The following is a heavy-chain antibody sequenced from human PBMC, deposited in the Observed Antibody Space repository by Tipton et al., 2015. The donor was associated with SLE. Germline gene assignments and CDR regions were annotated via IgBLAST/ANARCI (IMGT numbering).Heavy chain of an antibody. D-gene: IGHD3-10*01. CDR2: ISSSGSTI. CDR1: GFTFSSYE. Sequence: SLRLSCAASGFTFSSYEMNWVRPAPGKGLEWVSYISSSGSTIYYADSVKGRFTISRDNGKNSLYLQMNSLRAEDTAVYYCARDPRDGSGPARAFDIWGQGTMVTVSS. CDR3: ARDPRDGSGPARAFDI. V-gene: IGHV3-48*03. J-gene: IGHJ3*02.